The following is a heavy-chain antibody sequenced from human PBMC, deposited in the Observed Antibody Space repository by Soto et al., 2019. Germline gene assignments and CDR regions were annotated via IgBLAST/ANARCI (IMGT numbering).Heavy chain of an antibody. CDR2: ISGSGGST. CDR3: AKGFWSAFGLDV. CDR1: GFTFSTNA. D-gene: IGHD3-3*01. J-gene: IGHJ6*02. Sequence: EVQLLESGGGLVQPGGSLRLSCAAPGFTFSTNAMSWVRQAPGKGLEWVSGISGSGGSTYYADSVKGRFTISRDNSKNTVYLQMNSLRAEDTAVYYCAKGFWSAFGLDVWGQGTTVTVSS. V-gene: IGHV3-23*01.